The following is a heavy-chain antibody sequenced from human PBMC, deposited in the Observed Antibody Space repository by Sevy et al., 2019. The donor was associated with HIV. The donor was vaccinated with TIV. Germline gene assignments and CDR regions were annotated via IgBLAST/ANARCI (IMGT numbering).Heavy chain of an antibody. CDR2: ISSSSSYI. CDR1: GFSFSTYS. D-gene: IGHD6-19*01. Sequence: GESLKISCVASGFSFSTYSMNWVRQAPGKGLEWVSSISSSSSYIDYAYSVKGRFTISRDNAKNSLYLQMNSLRAEDTAVYYCVRDYSSGWRKFNLFDPWGQGTLVTVSS. CDR3: VRDYSSGWRKFNLFDP. V-gene: IGHV3-21*06. J-gene: IGHJ5*02.